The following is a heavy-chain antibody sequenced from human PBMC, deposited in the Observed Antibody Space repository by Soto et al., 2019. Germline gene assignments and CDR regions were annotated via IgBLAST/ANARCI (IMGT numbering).Heavy chain of an antibody. Sequence: QVQLVQSGAAVKKPGASVKVSCKASGYTFTSYYMHWVRQAHGQGLEWMGIINPSGGSTIYEQKFQGRVTMTRDTSKITVYMELSSLRSEDTAVYYCARGRGGYFDYWGQGTLVTVSS. CDR3: ARGRGGYFDY. CDR1: GYTFTSYY. J-gene: IGHJ4*02. V-gene: IGHV1-46*01. CDR2: INPSGGST. D-gene: IGHD3-16*01.